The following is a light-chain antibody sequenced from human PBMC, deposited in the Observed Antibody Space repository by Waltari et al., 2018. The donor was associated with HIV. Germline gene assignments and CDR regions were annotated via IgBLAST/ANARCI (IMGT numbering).Light chain of an antibody. V-gene: IGKV3-15*01. CDR2: AAS. Sequence: EIVMTQSPVPLSVSPGQRATLSCRASQSISGNIAWYQQKPGQAPRLLIFAASTRATGVPARSSGSGFGTEFTLSIRDLQSEDFAIYHCQQYIEWPLTFGQGTKVEVK. CDR3: QQYIEWPLT. CDR1: QSISGN. J-gene: IGKJ1*01.